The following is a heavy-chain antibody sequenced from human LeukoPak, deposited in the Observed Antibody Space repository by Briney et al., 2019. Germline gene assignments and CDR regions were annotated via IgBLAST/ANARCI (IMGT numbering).Heavy chain of an antibody. Sequence: PGGSLRLSCAASGFTFSSYGMHWVRQAPGKGLEWVAVISHDGSNKYYADSVKGRFTISRDNSKNTLYLQMNSLRAEDTAVYYCAKDSLLLWFGESSYYFDYWGQGTLVTVSS. CDR2: ISHDGSNK. J-gene: IGHJ4*02. CDR3: AKDSLLLWFGESSYYFDY. CDR1: GFTFSSYG. D-gene: IGHD3-10*01. V-gene: IGHV3-30*18.